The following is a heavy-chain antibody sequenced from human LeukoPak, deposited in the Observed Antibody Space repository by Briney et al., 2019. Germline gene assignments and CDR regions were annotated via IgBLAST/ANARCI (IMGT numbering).Heavy chain of an antibody. CDR3: AGFGGNSDY. J-gene: IGHJ4*02. D-gene: IGHD4-23*01. Sequence: GGSLRLSCAASGFTFSIYAIHWVRQAPGKGLEWVAFIRFDGTDKYYADSVKGRFTVSRDNSMNTLYLQMNSLTPEDTAVYYCAGFGGNSDYWGQGTLVSVSS. CDR1: GFTFSIYA. CDR2: IRFDGTDK. V-gene: IGHV3-30*02.